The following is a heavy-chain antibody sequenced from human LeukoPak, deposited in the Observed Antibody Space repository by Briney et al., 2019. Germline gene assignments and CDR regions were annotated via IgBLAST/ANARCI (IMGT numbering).Heavy chain of an antibody. CDR1: GYTFTGYY. CDR3: AREGGDIVVVPAAGFDY. J-gene: IGHJ4*02. D-gene: IGHD2-2*01. CDR2: INPNSGGT. V-gene: IGHV1-2*02. Sequence: ASVKVSCKASGYTFTGYYVHWVRQAPGQGLEWMGWINPNSGGTNYAQKFQGRVTMTRDTSISTAYMELSRLRSDDTAVYYCAREGGDIVVVPAAGFDYWGQGTLVTVSS.